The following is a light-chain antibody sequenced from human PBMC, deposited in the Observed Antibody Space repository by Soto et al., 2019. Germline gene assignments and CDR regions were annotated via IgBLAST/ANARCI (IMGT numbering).Light chain of an antibody. J-gene: IGLJ3*02. Sequence: QSVLTQPPSASGTPGQRVSISCSGGRSNIGSNPVSWYQQLPGTAPRLLIYTNNQRPSGVPDRFSGSKSGTSASLAITGLQPEDEAVYYCSAWDDSLQGPVFGGGTKLTV. CDR2: TNN. CDR1: RSNIGSNP. V-gene: IGLV1-44*01. CDR3: SAWDDSLQGPV.